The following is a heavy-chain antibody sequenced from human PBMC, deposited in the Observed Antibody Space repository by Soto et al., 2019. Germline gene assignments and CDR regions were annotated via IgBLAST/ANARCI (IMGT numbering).Heavy chain of an antibody. CDR3: ARGSSSTRAFYYPFDY. V-gene: IGHV4-59*01. Sequence: QVQLQESGPGLVKPSETLSLTCTVSGGSIRSSFWSWIRQPPGKGLEWIGYIYYTGSTNSNPSLKSRVTLSVDTTKNPFSLKLSSVTAADTAVYYCARGSSSTRAFYYPFDYWGQGTLVTVSS. J-gene: IGHJ4*02. D-gene: IGHD6-6*01. CDR1: GGSIRSSF. CDR2: IYYTGST.